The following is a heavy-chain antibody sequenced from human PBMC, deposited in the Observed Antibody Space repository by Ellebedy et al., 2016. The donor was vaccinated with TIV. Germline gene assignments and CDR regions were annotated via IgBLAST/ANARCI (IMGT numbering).Heavy chain of an antibody. J-gene: IGHJ4*02. CDR3: ARHRDGGYGDYVADY. V-gene: IGHV5-51*01. CDR2: IYPGDSDT. Sequence: GESLKISCNGSGYSFTNYWIGWVRQMPGKGLEWMGIIYPGDSDTRHRPSFQGQVTISADKSISTAYLQWSSLKASDTAMYYCARHRDGGYGDYVADYWGQGTLVIVSS. CDR1: GYSFTNYW. D-gene: IGHD4-17*01.